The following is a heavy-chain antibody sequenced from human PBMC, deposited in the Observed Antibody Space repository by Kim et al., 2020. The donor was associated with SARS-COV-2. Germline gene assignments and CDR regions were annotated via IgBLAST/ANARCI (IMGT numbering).Heavy chain of an antibody. CDR1: GFTFSSYA. Sequence: LSLTCAASGFTFSSYAMHWVRQAPGKGLEWVAVISYDGSNKYYADSVKGRFTISRDNSKNTLYLQMNSLRAEDTAVYYCARDLLSQNWFDPWGQGTL. CDR2: ISYDGSNK. V-gene: IGHV3-30*04. J-gene: IGHJ5*02. CDR3: ARDLLSQNWFDP.